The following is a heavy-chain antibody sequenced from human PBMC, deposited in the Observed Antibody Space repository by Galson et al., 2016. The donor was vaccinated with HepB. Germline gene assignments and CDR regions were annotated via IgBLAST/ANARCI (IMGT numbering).Heavy chain of an antibody. CDR2: ISTRRPT. CDR1: GFVFSNFG. V-gene: IGHV3-23*01. J-gene: IGHJ4*02. D-gene: IGHD1-1*01. CDR3: AKERLVRRIFDH. Sequence: SLRLSCAASGFVFSNFGLRWVRQAPGKGLEWVASISTRRPTYYSDSVQGRFTISRDNSNNTLYLQMNGLRAEDTAVYYCAKERLVRRIFDHWGQGTLLTVSS.